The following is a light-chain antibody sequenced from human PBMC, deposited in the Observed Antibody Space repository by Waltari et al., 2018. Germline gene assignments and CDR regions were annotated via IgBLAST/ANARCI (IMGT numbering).Light chain of an antibody. J-gene: IGLJ2*01. CDR2: NYR. Sequence: QSVLTQPPSVSGTPGQRVTISCSGSSSNIACTRVNWYQQVPGKAPKLLIDNYRHRPSGVSDRFSGTKSDSSASLAISGLRSEDEAHYYCATWDANLNGVVFGGGTKLTVL. CDR1: SSNIACTR. CDR3: ATWDANLNGVV. V-gene: IGLV1-44*01.